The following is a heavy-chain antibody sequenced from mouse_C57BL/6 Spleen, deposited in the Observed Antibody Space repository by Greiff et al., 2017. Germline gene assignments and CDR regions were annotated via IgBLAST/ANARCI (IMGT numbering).Heavy chain of an antibody. CDR2: ISYDGSN. Sequence: EVKLQESGPGLVKPSQSLSLTCSVTGYSITSGYYWNWIRQFPGNKLEWMGYISYDGSNNYNPSLKNRISITRDTSKNQFFLKLNSVTTEDTATYYCARWLRQAMDYWGQGTSVTVSS. J-gene: IGHJ4*01. V-gene: IGHV3-6*01. CDR1: GYSITSGYY. D-gene: IGHD2-2*01. CDR3: ARWLRQAMDY.